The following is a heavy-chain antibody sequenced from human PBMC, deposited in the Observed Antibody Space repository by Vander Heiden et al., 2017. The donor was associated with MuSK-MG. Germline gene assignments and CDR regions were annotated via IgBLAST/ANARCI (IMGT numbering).Heavy chain of an antibody. CDR1: EGPFSSYA. D-gene: IGHD5-18*01. CDR2: IIPILGIA. CDR3: ASLGPPQYSYGYGGDY. J-gene: IGHJ4*02. V-gene: IGHV1-69*10. Sequence: QVQLVQSGAEVRKPGSSVKVSCKASEGPFSSYAISWLGQAPGQGLEWMGGIIPILGIANYAQKFQGRVTITADKSTSTAYMELSSLRSEDTAVYYCASLGPPQYSYGYGGDYWGQGTLVTVSS.